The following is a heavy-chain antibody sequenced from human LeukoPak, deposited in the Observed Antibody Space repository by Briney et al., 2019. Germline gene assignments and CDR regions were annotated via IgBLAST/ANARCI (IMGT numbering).Heavy chain of an antibody. D-gene: IGHD3-22*01. CDR3: AKDSYDSSEGYWYFDL. J-gene: IGHJ2*01. CDR1: GFTFSTYG. CDR2: ISGSGGSK. V-gene: IGHV3-23*01. Sequence: GGTLRLSCAASGFTFSTYGMSWVRQAPGKGLEWVSAISGSGGSKYYADSVKGRFTISRGNSKNTLYLQMNSLRAEDTAVYYCAKDSYDSSEGYWYFDLWGRGTLVTVSS.